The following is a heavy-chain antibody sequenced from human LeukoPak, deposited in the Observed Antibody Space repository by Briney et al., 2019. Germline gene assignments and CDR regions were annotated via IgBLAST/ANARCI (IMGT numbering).Heavy chain of an antibody. Sequence: PGGSLRLSCAASGFTFSSYSMNWVRQAPGKGLEWVSYISSSGSSIYYADSMKGRFTISRDNSKNTLYLQMSSLRVEDTAVYYCARNDRGAFDIWGQGTMVTVSS. V-gene: IGHV3-48*01. CDR2: ISSSGSSI. CDR1: GFTFSSYS. D-gene: IGHD3-22*01. CDR3: ARNDRGAFDI. J-gene: IGHJ3*02.